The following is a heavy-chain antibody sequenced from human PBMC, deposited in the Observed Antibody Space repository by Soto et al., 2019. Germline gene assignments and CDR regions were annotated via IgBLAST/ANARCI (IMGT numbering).Heavy chain of an antibody. J-gene: IGHJ5*02. CDR2: SNHSGST. D-gene: IGHD6-19*01. CDR1: GGSFSGYY. Sequence: QVQLQQWGAGLLKPSEALSLTCAVYGGSFSGYYWSWIRQPPGKGLEWIGESNHSGSTNYNPSLKSRVTISVDTSKNQFSLKLSSVTAADTAVYYCARGWIAVAGTPGYCFDPWGQGTLVTVSS. CDR3: ARGWIAVAGTPGYCFDP. V-gene: IGHV4-34*01.